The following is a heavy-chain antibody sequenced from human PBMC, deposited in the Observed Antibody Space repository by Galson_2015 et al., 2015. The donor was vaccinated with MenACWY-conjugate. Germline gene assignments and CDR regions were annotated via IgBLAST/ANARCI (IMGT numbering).Heavy chain of an antibody. D-gene: IGHD2-21*01. V-gene: IGHV3-15*01. CDR2: IKSQADGGKV. CDR3: TTRKPDSWGGLLVHCYMDV. CDR1: AFTFSNAY. Sequence: SLRLSCAGSAFTFSNAYMSWVRQAPGKGLEWVGRIKSQADGGKVDYAAPVKGRFTISRDDSKNTLYLQMNSLKIEDTAVYYCTTRKPDSWGGLLVHCYMDVWRKGTTVTVSS. J-gene: IGHJ6*03.